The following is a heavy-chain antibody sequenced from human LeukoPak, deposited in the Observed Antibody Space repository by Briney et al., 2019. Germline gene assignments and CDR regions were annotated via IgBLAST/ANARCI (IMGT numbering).Heavy chain of an antibody. CDR3: ARARGKNNSGYYVSGYFDY. D-gene: IGHD3-22*01. CDR2: IYYSGST. CDR1: GDSISSSSYY. V-gene: IGHV4-39*01. J-gene: IGHJ4*02. Sequence: PSETLSLTCTVSGDSISSSSYYWGWIRQPPGKGLEWIGSIYYSGSTYYNPSLKSRVTLSVDTSKKQFSLKVNSVTAADTAVYYCARARGKNNSGYYVSGYFDYWGQGTLVIVSS.